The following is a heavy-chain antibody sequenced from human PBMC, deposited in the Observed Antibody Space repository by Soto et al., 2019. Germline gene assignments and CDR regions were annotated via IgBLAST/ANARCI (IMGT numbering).Heavy chain of an antibody. D-gene: IGHD6-13*01. CDR1: GGTFSSYA. CDR2: IIPIFGTA. Sequence: QVQLVQSGAEVKKPGSSVKVSCKASGGTFSSYAISWVRQAPGQGLEWMGGIIPIFGTANYAQKIQGRVTITADEATSTAYMELSSHRSDDTAVYYCSSRIAAAGANWFDPWGQGTLVTVSS. V-gene: IGHV1-69*01. CDR3: SSRIAAAGANWFDP. J-gene: IGHJ5*02.